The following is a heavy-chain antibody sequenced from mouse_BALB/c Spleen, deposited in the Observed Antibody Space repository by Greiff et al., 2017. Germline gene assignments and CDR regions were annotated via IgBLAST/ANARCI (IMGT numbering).Heavy chain of an antibody. CDR1: GFTFSSYW. Sequence: EVHLVESGGGLVQPGGSMKLSCVASGFTFSSYWMSWVRQSPEKGLEWVAEIRLKSDNYATHYAESVKGKFTISRDDSKSRLYLQMNSLRAEDTGIYYCTRGSAYYRYDEDFDVWGAGTTGTVSA. J-gene: IGHJ1*01. V-gene: IGHV6-6*02. CDR2: IRLKSDNYAT. D-gene: IGHD2-14*01. CDR3: TRGSAYYRYDEDFDV.